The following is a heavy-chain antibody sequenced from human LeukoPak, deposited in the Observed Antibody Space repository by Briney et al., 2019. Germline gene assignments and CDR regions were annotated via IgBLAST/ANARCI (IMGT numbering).Heavy chain of an antibody. Sequence: PGGSLRLSCAASGFTFSSYAMSWVRQAPGKGLEWVSGISGRGGSTYSADYLKGRFTISRDNSKNTLYLQMNNLRAEDTAEYYCAKGGYCGGTSCYFYYRDVWGKGTTVTVSS. J-gene: IGHJ6*03. CDR3: AKGGYCGGTSCYFYYRDV. D-gene: IGHD2-2*01. CDR1: GFTFSSYA. CDR2: ISGRGGST. V-gene: IGHV3-23*01.